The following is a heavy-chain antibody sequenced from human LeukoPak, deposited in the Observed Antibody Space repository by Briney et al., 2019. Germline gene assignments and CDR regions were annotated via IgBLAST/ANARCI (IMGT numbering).Heavy chain of an antibody. D-gene: IGHD5-18*01. CDR3: ARQTAMGRSGDY. CDR2: IDPSDSET. J-gene: IGHJ4*02. CDR1: GYSFTSYL. Sequence: GESLKIYCQASGYSFTSYLIGWVRQIPGKGMGWMGIIDPSDSETRYTPAFQGQVTISVDKSLTTADLQWNSLKASDTAMYYCARQTAMGRSGDYWGQGTLVTVSS. V-gene: IGHV5-51*01.